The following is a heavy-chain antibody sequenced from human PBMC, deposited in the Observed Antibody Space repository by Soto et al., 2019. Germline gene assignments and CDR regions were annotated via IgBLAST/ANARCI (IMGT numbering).Heavy chain of an antibody. CDR3: ARVPLRYSSSHNFDS. J-gene: IGHJ4*02. CDR1: GVSVSSGSFY. Sequence: QVRLQESGPGLVKPSETLSLTCSVSGVSVSSGSFYWSWIRQPPGKGLEWIGFIYNTETFNYNPSLKSRLTLSVDASKHQFSMKLSSVTAADTAVYYCARVPLRYSSSHNFDSWGQGALVTVSS. CDR2: IYNTETF. D-gene: IGHD6-19*01. V-gene: IGHV4-61*01.